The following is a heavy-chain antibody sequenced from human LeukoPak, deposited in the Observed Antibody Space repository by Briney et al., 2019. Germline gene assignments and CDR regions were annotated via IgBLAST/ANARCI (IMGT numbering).Heavy chain of an antibody. D-gene: IGHD2-15*01. V-gene: IGHV4-4*07. CDR3: ARDIFDCSGGSCYSGFDY. CDR1: GGSISSYY. J-gene: IGHJ4*02. Sequence: PSETLSLTCTVSGGSISSYYWSWIRQPAGKGLEWIGRIYTSGSTNYNPSLKSRVTMSVDTSKNQFSLKLSFVTAADTAVYYCARDIFDCSGGSCYSGFDYWGQGTLVTVSS. CDR2: IYTSGST.